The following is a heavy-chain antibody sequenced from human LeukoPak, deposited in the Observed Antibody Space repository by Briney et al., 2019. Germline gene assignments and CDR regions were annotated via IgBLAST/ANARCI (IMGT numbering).Heavy chain of an antibody. CDR2: INPNSGGT. CDR3: ARGYDILTGYYPAGY. Sequence: ASLKVSCKASGYTFTGYYMHWVRQAPGQGLEWMGWINPNSGGTNYAQKFQGRVTMTRDTSISTAYMELSRLRSDDTAVYYCARGYDILTGYYPAGYWGQGTLVTVSS. V-gene: IGHV1-2*02. J-gene: IGHJ4*02. D-gene: IGHD3-9*01. CDR1: GYTFTGYY.